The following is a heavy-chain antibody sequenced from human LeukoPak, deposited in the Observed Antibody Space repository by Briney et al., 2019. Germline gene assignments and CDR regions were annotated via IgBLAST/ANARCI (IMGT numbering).Heavy chain of an antibody. V-gene: IGHV3-21*01. D-gene: IGHD1-1*01. CDR3: ARCTTGRTFGSLREIKRSREIDY. J-gene: IGHJ4*02. CDR1: EFTFSSYS. Sequence: GGSLRLSCAASEFTFSSYSMNWVRQAPGKGLEWVSSISSSSSYIYYADSVKGRFTISRDNAKNALYLQMNSLRVEDTAVYYCARCTTGRTFGSLREIKRSREIDYWGQGTLVTVSS. CDR2: ISSSSSYI.